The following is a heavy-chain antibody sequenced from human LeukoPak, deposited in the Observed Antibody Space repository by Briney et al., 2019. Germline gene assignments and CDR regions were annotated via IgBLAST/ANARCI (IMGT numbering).Heavy chain of an antibody. D-gene: IGHD1-26*01. V-gene: IGHV3-30*02. J-gene: IGHJ6*03. CDR1: GFTFSSYG. CDR2: IRYDGSNK. Sequence: GGSLRLSCAASGFTFSSYGMHWVRQAPGKGLEWVSFIRYDGSNKYYADSVKGRFTVSRDNSKNTLYLQMDSLRAEDSAVYFCAKDSGSYWVDYYYMDVWGKGTTVTVS. CDR3: AKDSGSYWVDYYYMDV.